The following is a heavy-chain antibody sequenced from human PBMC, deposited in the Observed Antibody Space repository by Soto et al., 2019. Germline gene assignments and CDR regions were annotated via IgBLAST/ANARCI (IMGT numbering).Heavy chain of an antibody. Sequence: KTSETLSLTCTVSGGSISSYYWGWIRQPPGKGLEWIGYIYYSGSTNYNPSLKSRVTISVDTSKNQFSLKLSSVTAADTAVYYCASIAFGYYGMDVWGQGTTVTVSS. CDR3: ASIAFGYYGMDV. J-gene: IGHJ6*02. V-gene: IGHV4-59*01. D-gene: IGHD3-10*01. CDR1: GGSISSYY. CDR2: IYYSGST.